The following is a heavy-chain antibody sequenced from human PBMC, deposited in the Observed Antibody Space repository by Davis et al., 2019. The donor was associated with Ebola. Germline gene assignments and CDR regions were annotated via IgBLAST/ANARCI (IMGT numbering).Heavy chain of an antibody. CDR2: INPSGGST. D-gene: IGHD4-23*01. V-gene: IGHV1-46*01. Sequence: ASVKVSCRASGYTFTIYYMHWVRQAPGQGLEWMGIINPSGGSTSYAQKFQGRVTMTRDTSTSTVYMELSSLRSEDTAVYYCARTGVTTVVIGDWYFDLWGRGTLVTVSS. CDR1: GYTFTIYY. J-gene: IGHJ2*01. CDR3: ARTGVTTVVIGDWYFDL.